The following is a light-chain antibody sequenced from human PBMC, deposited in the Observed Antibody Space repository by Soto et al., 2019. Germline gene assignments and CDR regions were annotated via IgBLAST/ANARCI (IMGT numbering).Light chain of an antibody. CDR2: GAS. V-gene: IGKV3-20*01. CDR3: QHYSSSPPAIT. CDR1: QSVTSGY. Sequence: EIVLTQSPGTLSLSPGARATLSCRASQSVTSGYLAWYQQQPNQAPRLLIYGASYRATDIPDRFSGGGSATDFTLTISRLEPEDFAVYYCQHYSSSPPAITFGQGTRLEIK. J-gene: IGKJ5*01.